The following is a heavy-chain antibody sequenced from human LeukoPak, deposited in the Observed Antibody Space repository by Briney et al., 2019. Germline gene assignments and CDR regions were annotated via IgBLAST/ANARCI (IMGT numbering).Heavy chain of an antibody. Sequence: QPGGSLRLSCAASGFIFSSHEMNWVRQAPGKGLEWVSYIRSSGSTIYYADSVKGRFTISRDNARNSLYLQMNSLRAEDTAVYYCARDQAGYNFYWGQGTLVTVSS. CDR3: ARDQAGYNFY. D-gene: IGHD5-24*01. J-gene: IGHJ4*02. CDR2: IRSSGSTI. V-gene: IGHV3-48*03. CDR1: GFIFSSHE.